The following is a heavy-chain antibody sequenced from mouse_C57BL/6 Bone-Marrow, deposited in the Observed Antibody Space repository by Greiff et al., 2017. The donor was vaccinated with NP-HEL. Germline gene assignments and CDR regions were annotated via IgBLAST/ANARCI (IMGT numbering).Heavy chain of an antibody. CDR3: ARPLYYGSSWCAY. J-gene: IGHJ3*01. D-gene: IGHD1-1*01. Sequence: EVKLVESGGGLVKPGGSLKLSCAASGFTFSDYGMHWVRQAPEQGLEWVAYISSGRSTIYYADTVKGRFTISRDNAKNTLFLQLTSLRSEDTAMYYCARPLYYGSSWCAYWGQGTLVTVSA. CDR2: ISSGRSTI. V-gene: IGHV5-17*01. CDR1: GFTFSDYG.